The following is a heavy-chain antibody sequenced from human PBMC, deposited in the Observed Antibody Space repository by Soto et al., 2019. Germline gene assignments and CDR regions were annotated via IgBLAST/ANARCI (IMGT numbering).Heavy chain of an antibody. J-gene: IGHJ5*02. V-gene: IGHV1-46*01. CDR3: ARDNSESNSWWFDP. CDR2: INPSGAST. D-gene: IGHD1-26*01. Sequence: QVQLVQSGAEVKQPGASVKVSCKASGFTFSRYYMHWIRQAPGQGLEWTGIINPSGASTNYAQKFQGRVTLTRDTSTSTVSMEVSSLRSEDTAVYYCARDNSESNSWWFDPWGQGTLVTVSS. CDR1: GFTFSRYY.